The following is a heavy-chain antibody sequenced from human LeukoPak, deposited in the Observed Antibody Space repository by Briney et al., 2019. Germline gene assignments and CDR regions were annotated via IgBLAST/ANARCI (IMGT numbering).Heavy chain of an antibody. CDR3: ARRYCSGGSCFRRKHYFDY. CDR1: GYTFASYD. Sequence: ASVKVSCKASGYTFASYDINWVRQATGQGLEWMGWMNPNSGNTGYAQKFQGRVTMTRNTSISTAYMVLSSLRSEDTAVYYCARRYCSGGSCFRRKHYFDYWGQGTLVTVSS. V-gene: IGHV1-8*01. CDR2: MNPNSGNT. J-gene: IGHJ4*02. D-gene: IGHD2-15*01.